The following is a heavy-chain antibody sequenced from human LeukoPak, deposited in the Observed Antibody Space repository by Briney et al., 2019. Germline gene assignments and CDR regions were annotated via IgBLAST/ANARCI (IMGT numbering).Heavy chain of an antibody. D-gene: IGHD3-3*01. V-gene: IGHV3-23*01. Sequence: GGSLRLSCAASGFTFSSYAMSWVRRAPGKGLEWVSAISGSGGSTYYADSVKGRFTISRDNSKNTLYLQMNSLRAEDTAVYYCAKGVYDFWSGYSDYWGQGTLVTVSS. J-gene: IGHJ4*02. CDR2: ISGSGGST. CDR1: GFTFSSYA. CDR3: AKGVYDFWSGYSDY.